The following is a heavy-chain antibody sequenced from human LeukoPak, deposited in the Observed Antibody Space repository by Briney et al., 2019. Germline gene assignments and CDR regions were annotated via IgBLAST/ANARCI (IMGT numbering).Heavy chain of an antibody. Sequence: SETLSLTCTVSGGSISSYYWSWIRQPPGKGLEWIGYIYYSGSTNYNPSLKSRVTISVDTSKNQFSLKLSSVTAADTAVYYCASEVRFLEWLPAGWGQGTLVTVSS. CDR1: GGSISSYY. D-gene: IGHD3-3*01. V-gene: IGHV4-59*08. CDR3: ASEVRFLEWLPAG. J-gene: IGHJ4*02. CDR2: IYYSGST.